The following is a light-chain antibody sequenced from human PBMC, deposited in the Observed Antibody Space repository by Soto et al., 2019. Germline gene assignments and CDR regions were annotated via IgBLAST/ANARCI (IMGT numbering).Light chain of an antibody. Sequence: EIVLTQSPGTLSLSPGERATLSCRASQSISSNWLAWYQQKPGHAPSLLIYGASTRATDVADSFSGSGSGTDFTITSSRLEAEDFAVYYWQQNGTLFTFGPGTKVDVK. V-gene: IGKV3-20*01. J-gene: IGKJ3*01. CDR2: GAS. CDR1: QSISSNW. CDR3: QQNGTLFT.